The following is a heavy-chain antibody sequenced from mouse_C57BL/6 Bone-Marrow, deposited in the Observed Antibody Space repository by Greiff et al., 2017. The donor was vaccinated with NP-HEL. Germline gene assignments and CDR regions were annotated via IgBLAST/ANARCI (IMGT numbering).Heavy chain of an antibody. Sequence: EVQRVESGGGLVKPGGSLKLSCAASGFTFSSYAMSWVRQTPEKRLEWVATISDGGSYTYYPDNVKGRFTISRDNAKNNLYLQMSHLKSEDTAMYYCARYYYGSIYWYFDVWGTGTTVTVSS. V-gene: IGHV5-4*01. J-gene: IGHJ1*03. CDR2: ISDGGSYT. CDR1: GFTFSSYA. D-gene: IGHD1-1*01. CDR3: ARYYYGSIYWYFDV.